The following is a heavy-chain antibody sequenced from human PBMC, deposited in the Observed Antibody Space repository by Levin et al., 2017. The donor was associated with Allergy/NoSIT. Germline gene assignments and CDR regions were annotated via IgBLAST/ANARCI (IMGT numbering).Heavy chain of an antibody. Sequence: LRLSCTVSGDSISSRSYYWSWIRHHLGKGLESIGYIYYSGSTYYNPSLKSRVTISVDTSKNQFSLKLSSVTAADTAVYYCARDTRFCSGGTCYGGGFDCWGQGTLVTVSS. CDR2: IYYSGST. CDR1: GDSISSRSYY. CDR3: ARDTRFCSGGTCYGGGFDC. J-gene: IGHJ4*02. V-gene: IGHV4-31*03. D-gene: IGHD2-15*01.